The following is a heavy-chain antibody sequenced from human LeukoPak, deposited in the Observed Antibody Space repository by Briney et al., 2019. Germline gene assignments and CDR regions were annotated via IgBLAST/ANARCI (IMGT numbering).Heavy chain of an antibody. D-gene: IGHD5-12*01. Sequence: GASVKVSCKASGYTFNGYYMQWVRQAPGQGLEWLGRINPNSGGTESPQKFQGRITMTINTSTRTAYMELSSLRFDDTAVYYCARDRRGYGGYDVNWGQGTLVTVSS. CDR2: INPNSGGT. V-gene: IGHV1-2*06. CDR3: ARDRRGYGGYDVN. J-gene: IGHJ4*02. CDR1: GYTFNGYY.